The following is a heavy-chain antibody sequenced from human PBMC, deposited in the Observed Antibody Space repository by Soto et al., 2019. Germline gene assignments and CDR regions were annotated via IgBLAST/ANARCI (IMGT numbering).Heavy chain of an antibody. CDR3: AKRFTLFGEVNLSPDFDY. J-gene: IGHJ4*02. CDR1: GFTFSSHA. V-gene: IGHV3-23*01. Sequence: EVQLLESGGGLVQPEGSLRLSCAASGFTFSSHAMSWVRQAPGKGLEWVSAISYSGTTTYYAESVKGRFTISRDNSKNTLYLQMNSLRVEDTAIYYCAKRFTLFGEVNLSPDFDYWGQGTLVTVSS. D-gene: IGHD3-3*01. CDR2: ISYSGTTT.